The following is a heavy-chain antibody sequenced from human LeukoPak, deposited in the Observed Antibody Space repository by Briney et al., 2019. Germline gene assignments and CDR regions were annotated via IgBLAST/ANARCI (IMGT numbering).Heavy chain of an antibody. CDR1: GFTFSSYS. J-gene: IGHJ4*02. CDR3: TRDVGSSWSFDY. CDR2: ISSSSYI. V-gene: IGHV3-21*01. D-gene: IGHD6-13*01. Sequence: PGGSLRLSCAASGFTFSSYSMNWVRQAPGKGLEWVSSISSSSYIYYADSVKGRFTISRDNAKNSLYLQMDSLRAEDTAVYYCTRDVGSSWSFDYWGQGTLVTVSS.